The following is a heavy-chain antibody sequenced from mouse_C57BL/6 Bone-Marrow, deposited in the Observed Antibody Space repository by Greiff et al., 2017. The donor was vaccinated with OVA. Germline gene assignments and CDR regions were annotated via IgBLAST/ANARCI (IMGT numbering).Heavy chain of an antibody. CDR3: ARHGDEFAY. Sequence: EVKLVESGGGLVQPGGSLKLSCAASGFTFSDYGMAWVRQAPRKGPEWVAFISNLAYSIYSADTVTGRCTISRENAKNTLYLEMSSLRSEDTAMYYCARHGDEFAYWGQGTLVTVSA. J-gene: IGHJ3*01. V-gene: IGHV5-15*01. CDR2: ISNLAYSI. CDR1: GFTFSDYG.